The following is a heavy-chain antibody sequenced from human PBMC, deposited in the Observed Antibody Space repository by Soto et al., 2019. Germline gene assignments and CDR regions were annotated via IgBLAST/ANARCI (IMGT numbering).Heavy chain of an antibody. CDR3: AASLAAYYYYYYGMDV. CDR2: ISAYNGNT. CDR1: GYTFTSYG. Sequence: ASVKVSCKASGYTFTSYGISWVRQAPGQGLEWMGWISAYNGNTNYAQKLQGRVTMTTDTSTSTAYMELRSLRSDDTAVYYCAASLAAYYYYYYGMDVWGQGTTVPVSS. V-gene: IGHV1-18*01. J-gene: IGHJ6*02. D-gene: IGHD2-15*01.